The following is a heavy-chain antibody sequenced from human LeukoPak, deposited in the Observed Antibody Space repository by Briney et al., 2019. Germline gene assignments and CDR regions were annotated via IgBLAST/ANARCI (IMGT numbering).Heavy chain of an antibody. CDR2: MSSDGGTT. CDR1: GFTLTNFA. J-gene: IGHJ4*02. CDR3: ARGGSLSAYDS. D-gene: IGHD2/OR15-2a*01. V-gene: IGHV3-64*01. Sequence: PGGSLRLSCATSGFTLTNFAMHWVRQAPGKGLEYVSAMSSDGGTTYYANSVKGRFTMSRDKPKNAVYLQMGSLRPDDMAVYYCARGGSLSAYDSWGQGTLVTVSS.